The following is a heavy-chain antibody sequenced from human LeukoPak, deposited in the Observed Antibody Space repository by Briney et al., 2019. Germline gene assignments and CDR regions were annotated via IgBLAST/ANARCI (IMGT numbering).Heavy chain of an antibody. V-gene: IGHV4-39*02. D-gene: IGHD3-9*01. CDR2: IYQTGNA. Sequence: SETLSLTCTVSGGSITGISYCWNWLRQPPGKELEWSGRIYQTGNADYKPSIKSRVTLSVDTTNNQFSLRPSSVAAADTAVYFCARGLDYVDVWGKGITVSVSS. J-gene: IGHJ6*03. CDR1: GGSITGISYC. CDR3: ARGLDYVDV.